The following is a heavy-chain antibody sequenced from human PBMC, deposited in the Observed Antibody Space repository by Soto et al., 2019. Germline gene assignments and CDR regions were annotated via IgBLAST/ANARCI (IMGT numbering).Heavy chain of an antibody. Sequence: SLRLSCAASGFTFGSYWMNWVRQAPGKGLVWVSRIDSDGSSTTYADSVKGRFTTSRDNAKNTLYLQMSSPRVEDTAVYYCARGRPYGMDVWGQGTTVTVSS. J-gene: IGHJ6*02. CDR3: ARGRPYGMDV. V-gene: IGHV3-74*01. CDR1: GFTFGSYW. CDR2: IDSDGSST.